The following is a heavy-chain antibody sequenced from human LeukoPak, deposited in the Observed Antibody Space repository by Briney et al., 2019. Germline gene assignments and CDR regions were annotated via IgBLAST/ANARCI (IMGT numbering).Heavy chain of an antibody. CDR3: AREEAYYYGSGSYHY. V-gene: IGHV4-39*07. J-gene: IGHJ4*02. CDR1: AGSISSSSYY. Sequence: SETLSLTCTVSAGSISSSSYYWGWIRQPPGKGLEWIGSIYYSGSTYYNPSLKSRVTISVDTSKNQFSLKLSSVTAADTAVYYCAREEAYYYGSGSYHYWGQGTLVTVSS. D-gene: IGHD3-10*01. CDR2: IYYSGST.